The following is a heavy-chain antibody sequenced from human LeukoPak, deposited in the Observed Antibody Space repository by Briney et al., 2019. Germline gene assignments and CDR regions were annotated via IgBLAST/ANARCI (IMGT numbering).Heavy chain of an antibody. J-gene: IGHJ3*02. CDR1: GFTFSSYS. CDR2: ISSSSSYI. Sequence: GGSLRLSCAASGFTFSSYSMNWVRQAPGKGLEWVSSISSSSSYIYYADSVKGRFTISRDNAKNSLYLQMNSLRAEDTAVYYCARDYTTAGAFDIWGRGTMVTVSS. V-gene: IGHV3-21*01. CDR3: ARDYTTAGAFDI. D-gene: IGHD6-19*01.